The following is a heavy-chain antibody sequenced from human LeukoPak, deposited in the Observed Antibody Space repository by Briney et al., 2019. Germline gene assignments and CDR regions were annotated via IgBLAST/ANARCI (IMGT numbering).Heavy chain of an antibody. D-gene: IGHD3-9*01. Sequence: PGGSLRLSCAVSEFTLDDYTMYWVRQAPGKGLEWVSLITWDGRRIHYADSVKGRFTIFKDHSKNSLHLEMTSLSSEDSGLYYCAKGYDILTGYLDYWGQGTLVTVSS. CDR1: EFTLDDYT. CDR2: ITWDGRRI. J-gene: IGHJ4*02. V-gene: IGHV3-43*01. CDR3: AKGYDILTGYLDY.